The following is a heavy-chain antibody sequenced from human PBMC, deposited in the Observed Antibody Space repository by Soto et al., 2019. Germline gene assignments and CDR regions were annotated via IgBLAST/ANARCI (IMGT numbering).Heavy chain of an antibody. CDR3: ARENTIFGVVIIGFDY. J-gene: IGHJ4*02. D-gene: IGHD3-3*01. V-gene: IGHV4-4*07. CDR1: GGSISSYY. Sequence: ASETLSLTCTVSGGSISSYYWSWIRQPAGKGLEWIGRIYTSGSTNYNPSLKSRVTMSVDTSKNQFSLKLSSVTAADTAVYYCARENTIFGVVIIGFDYWGQGTLVTVSS. CDR2: IYTSGST.